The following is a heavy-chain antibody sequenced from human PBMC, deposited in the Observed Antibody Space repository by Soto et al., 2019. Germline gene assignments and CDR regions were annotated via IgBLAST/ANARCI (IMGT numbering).Heavy chain of an antibody. Sequence: QLQLQESGPGLVKPSETLSLTCTVSGGSISSSSYYWGWIRQPPGKGLEWIGSIYYSGSTYYNPSLKSPVTISVDTSKNQFSLKLSSVTAADTAVTYYARTLTTVVTIDVWGQGSTVTVSS. D-gene: IGHD4-17*01. V-gene: IGHV4-39*01. CDR3: ARTLTTVVTIDV. CDR1: GGSISSSSYY. J-gene: IGHJ6*02. CDR2: IYYSGST.